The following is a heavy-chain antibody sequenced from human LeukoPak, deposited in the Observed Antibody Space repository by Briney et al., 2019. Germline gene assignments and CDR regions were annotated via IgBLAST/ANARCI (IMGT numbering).Heavy chain of an antibody. V-gene: IGHV3-11*04. J-gene: IGHJ3*02. CDR1: GFTFSDYY. Sequence: GGSLRLSCAASGFTFSDYYMSWIRQAPGKGLEWVSYISSSGSTIYYADSVKGRFTISRDNAKNSLYLQMDSLRAEDTAVYYCARERDIVVVPAVNDAFDIWGQGTMVTVSS. CDR2: ISSSGSTI. CDR3: ARERDIVVVPAVNDAFDI. D-gene: IGHD2-2*01.